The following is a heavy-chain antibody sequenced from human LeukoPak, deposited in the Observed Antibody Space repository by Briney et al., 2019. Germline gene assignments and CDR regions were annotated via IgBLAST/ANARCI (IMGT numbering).Heavy chain of an antibody. CDR3: ARRGFYYDSSGYHYYYYYMDV. CDR1: GGSFSGYY. J-gene: IGHJ6*03. CDR2: INHSGST. D-gene: IGHD3-22*01. V-gene: IGHV4-34*01. Sequence: SETLSLTCAVYGGSFSGYYWSWIRQPPGKGLEWIGEINHSGSTNYNPSLKSRVTISVDTSKNQFSLKLGSVTAADTAVYYCARRGFYYDSSGYHYYYYYMDVWGKGTTVTVSS.